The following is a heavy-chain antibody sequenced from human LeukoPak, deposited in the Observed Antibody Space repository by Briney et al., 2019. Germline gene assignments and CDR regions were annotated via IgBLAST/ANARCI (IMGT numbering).Heavy chain of an antibody. V-gene: IGHV4-39*07. CDR1: GGSINSTSNY. D-gene: IGHD5-24*01. CDR3: ARDRRRDGYNFDI. J-gene: IGHJ4*02. CDR2: IYYSGST. Sequence: SETLSLTCTVSGGSINSTSNYWGWIRQPPGKGLEWIGSIYYSGSTSYSPSLKSRVTISVDTSKSQFSLKPSSVTAADTAVYYCARDRRRDGYNFDIWGQGTLVTVSS.